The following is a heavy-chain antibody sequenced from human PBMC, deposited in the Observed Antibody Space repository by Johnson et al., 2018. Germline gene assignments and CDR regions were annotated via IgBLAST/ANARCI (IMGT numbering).Heavy chain of an antibody. V-gene: IGHV4-59*01. CDR3: ATMKDFYDDVTSFNI. D-gene: IGHD3-16*01. Sequence: QVQLQESGPGLVKPSETLSLTCTVSRASISSSYWSWIRQPPGTGLEWIGYVYYSGVTNYNPSLQGRVSISLHMSNNRFSLKLTSLTNADTAVYSCATMKDFYDDVTSFNIWGHGTMVTVSS. J-gene: IGHJ3*02. CDR1: RASISSSY. CDR2: VYYSGVT.